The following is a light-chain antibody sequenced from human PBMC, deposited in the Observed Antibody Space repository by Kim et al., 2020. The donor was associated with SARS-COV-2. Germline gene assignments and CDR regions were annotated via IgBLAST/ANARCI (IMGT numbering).Light chain of an antibody. Sequence: QSALTQPASVSGSPGQSITISCTGTSSDVGGYNYVSWYQQHPGKAPKLMIYDVSNRPSGVSDRFSGSKSANTASLTISGLQAEDEADYYCSSYTSYNTVVFGGGTRLTVL. CDR2: DVS. CDR3: SSYTSYNTVV. J-gene: IGLJ2*01. V-gene: IGLV2-14*03. CDR1: SSDVGGYNY.